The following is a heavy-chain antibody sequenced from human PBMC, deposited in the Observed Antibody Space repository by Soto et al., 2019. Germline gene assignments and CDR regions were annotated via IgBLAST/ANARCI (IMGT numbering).Heavy chain of an antibody. Sequence: QVQLVQSGAEVKKPGSSVKVSCKASGGAFTSYAISWVRQAPGQGLEWMGGIIPIFGTANYPQKFQGRVTITADESTSTAYMELSSLRSEDTAVYYCASPPKYSPSSNFDFWGQGTLVTVSS. CDR1: GGAFTSYA. J-gene: IGHJ4*02. CDR2: IIPIFGTA. V-gene: IGHV1-69*01. D-gene: IGHD6-6*01. CDR3: ASPPKYSPSSNFDF.